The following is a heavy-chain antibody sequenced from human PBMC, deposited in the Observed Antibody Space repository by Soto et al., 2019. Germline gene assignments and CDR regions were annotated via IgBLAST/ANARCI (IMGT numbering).Heavy chain of an antibody. CDR1: GYKFTSSW. CDR2: IFPSDSDT. J-gene: IGHJ5*02. D-gene: IGHD3-22*01. CDR3: ARKDKSGYFNWFDP. Sequence: GESLKISCRTSGYKFTSSWIAWVRQMPGKGLEWMGIIFPSDSDTRYSPSFQGQVTISADRSTSTVFLQWASLKATDTAVYFCARKDKSGYFNWFDPWGQGTLVTVSS. V-gene: IGHV5-51*01.